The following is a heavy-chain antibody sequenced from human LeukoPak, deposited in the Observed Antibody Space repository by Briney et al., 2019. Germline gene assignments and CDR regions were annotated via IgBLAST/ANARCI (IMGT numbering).Heavy chain of an antibody. J-gene: IGHJ4*02. Sequence: GGSLRLSCAASGFTFSSYWMSWVRQAPGKGLEWVANIKQDGSEKYYVDSVKGRFTISRDNAKNSLYLQMNSLRAEDTAVYYCARDPNYYGSGSPDYWGQGTLVTVSS. D-gene: IGHD3-10*01. CDR2: IKQDGSEK. CDR3: ARDPNYYGSGSPDY. V-gene: IGHV3-7*01. CDR1: GFTFSSYW.